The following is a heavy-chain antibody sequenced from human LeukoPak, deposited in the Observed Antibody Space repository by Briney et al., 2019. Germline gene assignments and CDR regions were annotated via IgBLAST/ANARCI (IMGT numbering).Heavy chain of an antibody. Sequence: GASVKVSCTASGYTFPIYYIHWVRQAPGQGLEWMGIINPSGGSTSYAQKFQGRVTMTRDTSTSTVYMELSSLRSEDTAVYYCARAALYGSGSYYKGYFDYWGQGTLVTVSS. CDR3: ARAALYGSGSYYKGYFDY. J-gene: IGHJ4*02. CDR1: GYTFPIYY. D-gene: IGHD3-10*01. V-gene: IGHV1-46*01. CDR2: INPSGGST.